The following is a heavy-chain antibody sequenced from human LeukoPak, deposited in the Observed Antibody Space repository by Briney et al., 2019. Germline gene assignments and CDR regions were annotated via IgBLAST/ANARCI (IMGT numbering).Heavy chain of an antibody. V-gene: IGHV3-21*01. CDR3: ARDHRGRYCSSTSCFLA. Sequence: GGSLRLSCAASGFTFSSYSMNWVRQAPGKGLEWVSSISSSSSYIYYADSVKGRFTISRDNDKNSLYLQMNSLRAEDTAVYYCARDHRGRYCSSTSCFLAWGQGTLVTVAS. CDR1: GFTFSSYS. D-gene: IGHD2-2*01. J-gene: IGHJ5*02. CDR2: ISSSSSYI.